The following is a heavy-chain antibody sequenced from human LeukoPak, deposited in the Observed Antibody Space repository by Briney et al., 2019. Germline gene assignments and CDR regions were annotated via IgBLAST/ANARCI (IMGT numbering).Heavy chain of an antibody. Sequence: GGSLRLSCTASGFTFRTYAMIWVRQAPGKGLEWVSAIRSGGDSTVYADAVRGRFTISRDSSKNALYLQMNELRADDTAVYYCARHPHGDYNGAFDFWGQGTMVTGPS. CDR3: ARHPHGDYNGAFDF. V-gene: IGHV3-23*01. J-gene: IGHJ3*01. D-gene: IGHD4-17*01. CDR2: IRSGGDST. CDR1: GFTFRTYA.